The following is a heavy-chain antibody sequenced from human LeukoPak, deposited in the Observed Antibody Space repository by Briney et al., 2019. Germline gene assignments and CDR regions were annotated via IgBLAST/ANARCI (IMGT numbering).Heavy chain of an antibody. CDR2: MSSSSSYI. Sequence: GGWPRISAVYSGFTFSSYSRNWGRHTPEERRGCGSSMSSSSSYIYNAESVKGRSTISRDNAKNSLYLQMNSLRAEDTAVYYCATLYDSSGADAFDIWGQGTTVTVSS. D-gene: IGHD3-22*01. CDR1: GFTFSSYS. CDR3: ATLYDSSGADAFDI. V-gene: IGHV3-21*01. J-gene: IGHJ3*02.